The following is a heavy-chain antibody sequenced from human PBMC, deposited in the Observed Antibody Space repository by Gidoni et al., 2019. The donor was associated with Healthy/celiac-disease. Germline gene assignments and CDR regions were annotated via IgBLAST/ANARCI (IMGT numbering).Heavy chain of an antibody. J-gene: IGHJ4*02. CDR2: SNSDGSST. CDR3: ARGMGIVGATTLGY. V-gene: IGHV3-74*01. D-gene: IGHD1-26*01. CDR1: GFTFSSYW. Sequence: EVQLVESGGGLVQPGGSLRLSCAASGFTFSSYWMHWVRQAPGKGLVWVYRSNSDGSSTSYADSVKGRFTISRDNAKNTLYLQMNSLRAEDTAVYYCARGMGIVGATTLGYWGQGTLVTVSS.